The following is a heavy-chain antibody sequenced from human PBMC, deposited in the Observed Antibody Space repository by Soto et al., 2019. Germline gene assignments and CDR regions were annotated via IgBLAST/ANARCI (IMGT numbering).Heavy chain of an antibody. D-gene: IGHD4-4*01. V-gene: IGHV4-34*01. CDR1: GGSFSGYY. CDR2: INHSGST. CDR3: ARDHYSNYLNWFDP. Sequence: PSETLSLTCAVYGGSFSGYYWSWIRQPPGKGLEWIGEINHSGSTNYNPSLKSRVTISVDTSKNQFSLKLSSVTAADTAVYYCARDHYSNYLNWFDPWGQGTLVTVSS. J-gene: IGHJ5*02.